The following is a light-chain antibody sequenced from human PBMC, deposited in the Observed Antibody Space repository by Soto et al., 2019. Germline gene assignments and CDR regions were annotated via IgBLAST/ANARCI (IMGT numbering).Light chain of an antibody. CDR3: KPYNSWPFT. CDR2: GAS. CDR1: QSVNTN. J-gene: IGKJ3*01. V-gene: IGKV3-15*01. Sequence: EIVMTQSPATLSVSPGERATLSCRASQSVNTNLAWYQQKPGQAPRLLIYGASTRATGIPARFSGSGYGTEFTLKISSLQSEDFAVYYFKPYNSWPFTVGTATKV.